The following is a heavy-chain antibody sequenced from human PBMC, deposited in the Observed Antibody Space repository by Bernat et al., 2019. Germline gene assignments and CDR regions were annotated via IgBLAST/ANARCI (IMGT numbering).Heavy chain of an antibody. Sequence: QVQLVESGGSVVQPGRSLRLSCAASGFTFSSHGMHWVRQSPGKGLEWVAVIWFDGSNKHYADSVEGRFTVSRDNSNNTLYLQMNSLGAEDTAVYYCARDGRQAAIDYWGQGTLVTVSS. D-gene: IGHD2-15*01. CDR2: IWFDGSNK. J-gene: IGHJ4*02. CDR3: ARDGRQAAIDY. CDR1: GFTFSSHG. V-gene: IGHV3-33*01.